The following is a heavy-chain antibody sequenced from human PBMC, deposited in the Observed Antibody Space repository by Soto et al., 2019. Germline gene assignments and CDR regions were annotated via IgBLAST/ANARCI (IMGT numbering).Heavy chain of an antibody. J-gene: IGHJ5*02. CDR1: GFTFSSYS. D-gene: IGHD3-3*01. CDR2: ISSSSSTI. Sequence: GGSLRLSCAASGFTFSSYSMNWVRQAPGKGLEWVSYISSSSSTIYYADSVKGRFTISRDNAKNSLYLQMNSLRAEDTAVYYCARQEGVRFLDHNWFDPWGQGTLVTVSS. V-gene: IGHV3-48*01. CDR3: ARQEGVRFLDHNWFDP.